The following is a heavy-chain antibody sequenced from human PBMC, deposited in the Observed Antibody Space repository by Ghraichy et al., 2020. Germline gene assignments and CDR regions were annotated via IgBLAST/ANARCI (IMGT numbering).Heavy chain of an antibody. J-gene: IGHJ5*02. D-gene: IGHD4-17*01. Sequence: SQTLSLTCTVSGGSIRSGSYYWGWIRQPPGKGLEWIGSIYYSGSTYYNPSLKSRVTISVDTSRNQFSLKLSSVTAADTAVYYCASHPSPDYVHRWFDPWGQGTLVTVSS. CDR1: GGSIRSGSYY. V-gene: IGHV4-39*01. CDR3: ASHPSPDYVHRWFDP. CDR2: IYYSGST.